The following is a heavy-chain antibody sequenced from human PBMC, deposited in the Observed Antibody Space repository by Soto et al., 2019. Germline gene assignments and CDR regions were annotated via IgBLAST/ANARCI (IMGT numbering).Heavy chain of an antibody. Sequence: SETLSLTCYVSGGSINTGGYSWNWLRQPPGKGLEWVGYIYHSGSTYDNPSLKSRVTMSVNRSKNQFSLNLTSVTAADTSVYFCARGHYRYAMDVWGQGTTVTVSS. CDR2: IYHSGST. CDR3: ARGHYRYAMDV. V-gene: IGHV4-30-2*01. CDR1: GGSINTGGYS. J-gene: IGHJ6*02.